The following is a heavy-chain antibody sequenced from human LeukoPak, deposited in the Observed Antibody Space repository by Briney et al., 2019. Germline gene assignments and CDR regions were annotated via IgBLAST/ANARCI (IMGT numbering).Heavy chain of an antibody. V-gene: IGHV3-9*01. CDR2: IYWNGGLI. J-gene: IGHJ4*02. Sequence: GGSLRLSCAASGFAFDDSAMHWVRQVPGRGLEWVSGIYWNGGLIGYVDSVRGRFTISRSNTWNTVYLEMNSLRPEDTALYYCAREEGPLGPTDYWGQGTLVTVSS. CDR1: GFAFDDSA. D-gene: IGHD3-16*01. CDR3: AREEGPLGPTDY.